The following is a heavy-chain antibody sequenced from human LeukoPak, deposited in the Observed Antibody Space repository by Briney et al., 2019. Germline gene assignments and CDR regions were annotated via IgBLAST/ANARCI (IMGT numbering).Heavy chain of an antibody. J-gene: IGHJ4*02. Sequence: ASVKVSCKASGYTFTGYYMHWVRQAPGQGLEWMGMIYPRDGSTSYAQKFQGRVTVTRDTSTSTVHMELSGLRSEDTAVYYCARDQEGFDYWGQGTLVTVSS. CDR2: IYPRDGST. CDR3: ARDQEGFDY. V-gene: IGHV1-46*01. CDR1: GYTFTGYY.